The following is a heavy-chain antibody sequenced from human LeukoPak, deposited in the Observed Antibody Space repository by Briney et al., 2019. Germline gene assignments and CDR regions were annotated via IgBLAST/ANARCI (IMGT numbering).Heavy chain of an antibody. Sequence: KSSETLSLTCAVSGDSITSGYYWAWIRQPPGKGLEWIGSIFHSGSTYLNPSLRSRVTISLNTSKNQISLILSSMTAADTAVYYCARSSSVDTALVGVHWFDPWGQGTLVTVSS. D-gene: IGHD5-18*01. V-gene: IGHV4-38-2*01. CDR1: GDSITSGYY. CDR2: IFHSGST. J-gene: IGHJ5*02. CDR3: ARSSSVDTALVGVHWFDP.